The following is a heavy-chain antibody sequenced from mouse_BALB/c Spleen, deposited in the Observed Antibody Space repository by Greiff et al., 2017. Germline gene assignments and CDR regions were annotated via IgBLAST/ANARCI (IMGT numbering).Heavy chain of an antibody. D-gene: IGHD2-1*01. CDR3: AKHEDGNYALAMDY. V-gene: IGHV2-6-5*01. J-gene: IGHJ4*01. Sequence: VHLVESGPGLVAPSQSLSITCTVSGFSLTDYGVSWIRQPPGKSLEWLGVIWGGGSTYYNSALKSRLSISKDNSKSQVFLKMNSLQTDDTAMYYCAKHEDGNYALAMDYWGQGTSVTVSS. CDR1: GFSLTDYG. CDR2: IWGGGST.